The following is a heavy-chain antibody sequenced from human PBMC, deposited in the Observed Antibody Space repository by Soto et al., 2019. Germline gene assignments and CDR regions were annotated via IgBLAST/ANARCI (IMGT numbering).Heavy chain of an antibody. V-gene: IGHV1-18*01. CDR2: ISAYNGNT. D-gene: IGHD2-2*02. Sequence: ASVKVSCKASGYTFTSYGISWMRQAPGQGLEWMGWISAYNGNTNYAQKLQGRVTMTTDTSTSTAYMELRSLRSDDTAVYYCARFHTAYYYYYMDVWGKGTTVPAP. J-gene: IGHJ6*03. CDR3: ARFHTAYYYYYMDV. CDR1: GYTFTSYG.